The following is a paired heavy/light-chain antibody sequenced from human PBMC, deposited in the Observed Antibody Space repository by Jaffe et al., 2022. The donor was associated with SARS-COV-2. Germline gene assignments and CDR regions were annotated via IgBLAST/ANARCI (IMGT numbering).Light chain of an antibody. J-gene: IGKJ2*01. CDR2: DAS. V-gene: IGKV3-11*01. CDR1: QSVTNY. CDR3: QQRYIGPET. Sequence: EIVLTQSPATLSLSPGERATLSCRASQSVTNYLAWYQHKPDQAPRLLICDASNRAPGIPARFSGSGSGTEFTLTISSLEPEDFAVYYCQQRYIGPETFGQGTKLEIK.
Heavy chain of an antibody. CDR2: IYYTGIT. D-gene: IGHD6-13*01. J-gene: IGHJ6*03. V-gene: IGHV4-59*01. CDR3: ARYETSSWYSTRHYIDV. CDR1: GGSFNAYY. Sequence: QVQLQESGPGLVAPSETLSLTCSVSGGSFNAYYWTWIRQPPGKGLEWIGWIYYTGITAYNPSLNSRVTISLDTSKNQFSLKLISVTAADTAVYYCARYETSSWYSTRHYIDVWGRGTTVTVFS.